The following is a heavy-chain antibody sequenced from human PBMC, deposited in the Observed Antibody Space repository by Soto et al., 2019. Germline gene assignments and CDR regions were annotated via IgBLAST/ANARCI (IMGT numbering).Heavy chain of an antibody. V-gene: IGHV4-39*01. CDR1: GGSISSSSYY. D-gene: IGHD2-2*01. Sequence: QLQLQESGPGLVKPSETLSLTCTVSGGSISSSSYYWGWIRQPPGKGLEWIGSIYYSGSTYYNPSLKSRVTISVDTSKNQFSLKLSSVTAADTAVYYCARPRKGYQLPTAFDIWGQGTMVTVSS. J-gene: IGHJ3*02. CDR3: ARPRKGYQLPTAFDI. CDR2: IYYSGST.